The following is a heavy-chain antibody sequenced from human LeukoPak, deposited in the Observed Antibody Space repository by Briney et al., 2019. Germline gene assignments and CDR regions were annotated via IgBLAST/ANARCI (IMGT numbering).Heavy chain of an antibody. D-gene: IGHD1-14*01. V-gene: IGHV3-48*02. CDR3: ARGYTYYFDY. CDR1: GFTFSSYS. Sequence: GGSLRLSCAASGFTFSSYSMNWVRQAPGKGLEWVSYITSSSSTIYYADSVKGRFTISRDNAKNSLYLQMNSLRDEGTAVYYCARGYTYYFDYWGQGTLVTVSS. CDR2: ITSSSSTI. J-gene: IGHJ4*02.